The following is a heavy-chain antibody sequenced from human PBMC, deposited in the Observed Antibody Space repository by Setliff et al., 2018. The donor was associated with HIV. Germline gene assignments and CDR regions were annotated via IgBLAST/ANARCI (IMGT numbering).Heavy chain of an antibody. CDR1: GFTFGDYV. D-gene: IGHD6-19*01. CDR3: TREKDSSGWYLNWFDP. V-gene: IGHV3-49*03. CDR2: IRSKAHGGTT. Sequence: GGSLRLSCITSGFTFGDYVMSWFRQAPGKGLEWVGFIRSKAHGGTTEYAASVEVRFIISRDDSKSIAYLQMNSLKTEDTAVYFCTREKDSSGWYLNWFDPWGQGTLVTVSS. J-gene: IGHJ5*02.